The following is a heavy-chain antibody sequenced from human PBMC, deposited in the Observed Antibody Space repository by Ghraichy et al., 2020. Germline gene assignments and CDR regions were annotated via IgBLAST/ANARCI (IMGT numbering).Heavy chain of an antibody. CDR3: AKGAHTLSSPSVLYFDY. D-gene: IGHD2-2*01. CDR2: ISGSGGRT. V-gene: IGHV3-23*01. CDR1: GFTFSSYA. J-gene: IGHJ4*02. Sequence: LSLTCAASGFTFSSYAMSWVRQSPGKGLEWVSGISGSGGRTYHADSVKGRFTISRDNSKNTLYLQMNSLRAEDTAVYYCAKGAHTLSSPSVLYFDYWGQGTLVTVSS.